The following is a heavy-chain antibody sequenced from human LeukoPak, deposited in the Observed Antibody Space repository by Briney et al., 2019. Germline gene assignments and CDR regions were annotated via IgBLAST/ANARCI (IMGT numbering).Heavy chain of an antibody. Sequence: GGSLRLSCAASGFTFSSYAMSCVRQAPGKGLEWVSTFSGTSTNSYADAVKGRFTISRDNSKNTLYLQMNSLRVEDTAVYYCARDGRWLQLAPDAFDIWGQGTMVTVSS. CDR3: ARDGRWLQLAPDAFDI. CDR1: GFTFSSYA. D-gene: IGHD5-24*01. J-gene: IGHJ3*02. V-gene: IGHV3-23*01. CDR2: FSGTSTN.